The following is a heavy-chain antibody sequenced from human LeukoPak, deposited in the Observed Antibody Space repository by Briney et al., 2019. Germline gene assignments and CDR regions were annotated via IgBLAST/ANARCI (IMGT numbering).Heavy chain of an antibody. CDR3: ARRTDYMDV. Sequence: SETLSLTCTVSGGSISSYYWSWIRQPAGKGLEWIGRIYSSGGTDYKPSLKSRVTMSINTSKNQFSLKLSSMTAADTAVYYCARRTDYMDVWGKGTTVTVSS. CDR1: GGSISSYY. V-gene: IGHV4-4*07. CDR2: IYSSGGT. J-gene: IGHJ6*03.